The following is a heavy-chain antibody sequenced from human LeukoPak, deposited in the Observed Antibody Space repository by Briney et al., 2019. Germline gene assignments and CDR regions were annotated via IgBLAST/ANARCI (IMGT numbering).Heavy chain of an antibody. CDR1: GFTFSTYW. V-gene: IGHV3-7*04. CDR2: IKQDGSEK. J-gene: IGHJ4*02. D-gene: IGHD5-12*01. Sequence: PGGSLRLSRAASGFTFSTYWMSWVRQAPGQGLEWVANIKQDGSEKYYVDSVKGRFTISRDNAKKSLYLQMNSLRAEDTAVYYCARGGSTGYWGQGTLVTVSS. CDR3: ARGGSTGY.